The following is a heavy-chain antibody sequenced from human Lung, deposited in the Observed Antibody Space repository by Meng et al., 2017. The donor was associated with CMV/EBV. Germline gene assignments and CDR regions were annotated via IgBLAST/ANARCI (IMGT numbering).Heavy chain of an antibody. CDR2: INPNSGGT. Sequence: SVXVSXXASGYTFTGYYMHWVRQAPGQGLEWMGWINPNSGGTNYAQKFQGRVTMTRDTSISTAYMELSRLRSDGTAVYYCARTTYYDFWSGYSNWFDPWGQGXLVTVSS. V-gene: IGHV1-2*02. J-gene: IGHJ5*02. D-gene: IGHD3-3*01. CDR3: ARTTYYDFWSGYSNWFDP. CDR1: GYTFTGYY.